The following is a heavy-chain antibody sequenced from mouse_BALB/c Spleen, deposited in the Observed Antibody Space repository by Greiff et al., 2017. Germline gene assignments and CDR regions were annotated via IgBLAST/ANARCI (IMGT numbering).Heavy chain of an antibody. D-gene: IGHD2-14*01. CDR1: GYPFSSHW. CDR3: ARGVRRAMDY. V-gene: IGHV1-9*01. CDR2: ILPGSGST. J-gene: IGHJ4*01. Sequence: QVQLQQSGAELIKPGASVKISCKATGYPFSSHWNEWVQQRPGHGLEWVGEILPGSGSTNYDEQFKGKATFTADPSSNTAYRQRSSLTAEDSAVYYCARGVRRAMDYWGQGTSVTVSS.